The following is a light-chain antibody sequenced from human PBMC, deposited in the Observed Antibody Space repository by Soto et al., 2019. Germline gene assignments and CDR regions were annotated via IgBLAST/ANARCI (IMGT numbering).Light chain of an antibody. CDR2: DVS. CDR1: SSDVGGYNY. J-gene: IGLJ2*01. V-gene: IGLV2-14*01. Sequence: QSALTQPASVSGSPGQSITISCTGTSSDVGGYNYVSWYQQLPGKAPKLMIYDVSNRPSGVSNRFSGSKSGNTASLTISGLQAEDEAEYYCSSYTTSSTVAFGGGTKVTVL. CDR3: SSYTTSSTVA.